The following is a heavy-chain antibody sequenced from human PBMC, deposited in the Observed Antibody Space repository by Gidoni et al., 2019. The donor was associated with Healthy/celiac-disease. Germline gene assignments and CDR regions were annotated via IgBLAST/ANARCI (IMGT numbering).Heavy chain of an antibody. CDR2: IYHCVST. CDR3: ARDLYSSGWYGYFDY. CDR1: GYSLSSGYY. D-gene: IGHD6-19*01. V-gene: IGHV4-38-2*02. Sequence: QVQLQESGPGLVKPSETLSLTCTVSGYSLSSGYYWCWIRQPPGKWLEWIGSIYHCVSTYYNPSLKSRVTISVDTSKNQFSLKLSSVTAADTAGYYCARDLYSSGWYGYFDYWGQGTLVTVSS. J-gene: IGHJ4*02.